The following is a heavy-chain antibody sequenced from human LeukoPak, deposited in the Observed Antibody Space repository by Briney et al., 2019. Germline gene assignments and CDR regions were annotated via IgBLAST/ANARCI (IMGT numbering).Heavy chain of an antibody. CDR3: AKEEEVLLWFGELLSIDY. D-gene: IGHD3-10*01. CDR1: GFTFSSYA. J-gene: IGHJ4*02. Sequence: GGSLRLSCAASGFTFSSYAMSWVRQAPGKGLEWVSAIIGSGGSTYYADSVKGRFTISRDSSKNTLYLQMNSLRAEDTAVYYCAKEEEVLLWFGELLSIDYWGQGTLVTVSS. V-gene: IGHV3-23*01. CDR2: IIGSGGST.